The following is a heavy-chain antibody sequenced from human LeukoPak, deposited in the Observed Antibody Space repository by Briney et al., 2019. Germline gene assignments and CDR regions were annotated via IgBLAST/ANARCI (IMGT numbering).Heavy chain of an antibody. J-gene: IGHJ4*02. D-gene: IGHD3-10*01. CDR1: GLIFSTYS. V-gene: IGHV3-48*04. CDR2: ISISGSSI. Sequence: GGSLRLSCAASGLIFSTYSMIWVRQAPGKGLEWVAYISISGSSIYYADAVKGRFTISRDNAKNSLYLQGKSLRVDDTAVYYCARERFHGSGAPKYDFWGQGTLVTVSS. CDR3: ARERFHGSGAPKYDF.